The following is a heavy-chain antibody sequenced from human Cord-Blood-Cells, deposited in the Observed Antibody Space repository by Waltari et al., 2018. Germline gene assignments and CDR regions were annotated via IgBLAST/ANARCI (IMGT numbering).Heavy chain of an antibody. Sequence: QVQLVQSGAEVKKPGSSVKVSCKASGGTFSSYAISWVRQAPGQGLEWMGGIVPSLGSANYAQRFQGRVTVTADESTSTAYMELSSLRSEDTAVYYCARGKSGYSYGAFDIWGQGTMVTVSS. D-gene: IGHD5-18*01. J-gene: IGHJ3*02. CDR1: GGTFSSYA. CDR3: ARGKSGYSYGAFDI. V-gene: IGHV1-69*12. CDR2: IVPSLGSA.